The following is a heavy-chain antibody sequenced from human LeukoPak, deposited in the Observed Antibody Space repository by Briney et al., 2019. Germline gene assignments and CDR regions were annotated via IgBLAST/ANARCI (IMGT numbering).Heavy chain of an antibody. J-gene: IGHJ4*02. CDR1: GFTFSSYS. CDR3: ARGVGNFRYYFDY. CDR2: ISSSSNYI. V-gene: IGHV3-21*01. Sequence: GGSLRLSCAASGFTFSSYSMNWVRQAPGKGLEWVSSISSSSNYIYYADSVKGRFTISRDNAKKSLYLQMNSLRAEDTAVYYCARGVGNFRYYFDYWGQGTLVTVSS. D-gene: IGHD2/OR15-2a*01.